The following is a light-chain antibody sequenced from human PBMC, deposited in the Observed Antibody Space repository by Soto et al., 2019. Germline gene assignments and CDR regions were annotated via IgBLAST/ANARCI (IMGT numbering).Light chain of an antibody. CDR2: AAS. CDR1: QSISSY. Sequence: SLSSSEEDRVTVTCRASQSISSYLNWYQQKPGNAPKLLIYAASSLQSGVPSRFSGSGSGTDFTLTISSLQPEEFAPYCCKDSYSTPISFADGTRLEIK. CDR3: KDSYSTPIS. J-gene: IGKJ5*01. V-gene: IGKV1-39*01.